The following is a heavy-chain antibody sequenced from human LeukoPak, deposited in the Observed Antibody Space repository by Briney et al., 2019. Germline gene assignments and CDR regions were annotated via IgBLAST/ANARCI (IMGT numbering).Heavy chain of an antibody. V-gene: IGHV3-21*01. CDR3: ARDRRYDSGSYYNDNWFDP. CDR2: ISSSSSYI. D-gene: IGHD3-10*01. J-gene: IGHJ5*02. Sequence: GGSLRLSCAASGFTFSSYSMNWVRQAPGKGLEWVSSISSSSSYIYYADSVKGRFTISGDNAKNSLYLQMNSLRAEDTAVYYCARDRRYDSGSYYNDNWFDPWGQGTLVTVSS. CDR1: GFTFSSYS.